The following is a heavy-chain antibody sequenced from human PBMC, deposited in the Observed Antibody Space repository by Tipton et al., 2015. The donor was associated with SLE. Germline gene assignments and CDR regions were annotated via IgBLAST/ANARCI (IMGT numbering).Heavy chain of an antibody. V-gene: IGHV4-59*01. CDR2: VFYSGST. CDR1: GGSINNYY. J-gene: IGHJ4*02. Sequence: TLSLTCTVSGGSINNYYWSLIRQTPGKGLEWIGNVFYSGSTHYNPSLKSRVTISLDTSKNQFSLNLSSVTAADTAVYFCATLPSWGQGTLVIVSS. CDR3: ATLPS.